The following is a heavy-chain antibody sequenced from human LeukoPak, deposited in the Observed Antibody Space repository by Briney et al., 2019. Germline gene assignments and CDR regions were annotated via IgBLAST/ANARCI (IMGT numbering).Heavy chain of an antibody. J-gene: IGHJ4*02. CDR2: IYHSGST. Sequence: PSETLSLTCAVSSYSISSGYYCGLIRQPPGKGLEWFGSIYHSGSTYCTPSLKSRVTISVDTSKNKFYLQLTSVTAADTAVYYCARLAAGAFDYWGQRTLVTASS. CDR3: ARLAAGAFDY. D-gene: IGHD2-15*01. CDR1: SYSISSGYY. V-gene: IGHV4-38-2*01.